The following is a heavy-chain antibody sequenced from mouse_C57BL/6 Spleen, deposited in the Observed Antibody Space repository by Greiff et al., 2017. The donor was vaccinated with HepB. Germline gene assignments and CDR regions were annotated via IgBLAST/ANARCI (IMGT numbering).Heavy chain of an antibody. J-gene: IGHJ1*03. CDR3: ARSGVYYGSSHWYFDV. D-gene: IGHD1-1*01. CDR2: IYPGDGDT. CDR1: GYAFSSYW. V-gene: IGHV1-80*01. Sequence: VQLQQSGAELVKPGASVKISCKASGYAFSSYWMNWVKQRPGKGLEWIGQIYPGDGDTNYNGKFKGKATLTADKSSSTAYMQLSSLTSEDSAVYFCARSGVYYGSSHWYFDVWGTGTTVTVSS.